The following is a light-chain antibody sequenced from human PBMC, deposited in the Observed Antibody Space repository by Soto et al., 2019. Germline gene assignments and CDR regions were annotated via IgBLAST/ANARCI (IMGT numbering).Light chain of an antibody. CDR3: QQRSNWPPSLT. J-gene: IGKJ4*01. V-gene: IGKV3-11*01. Sequence: EIVWTQSPATLSLSPGERATLSCRASQSVSSYLAWYQQKPGQAPRLLIYDASNRATGIPARFSGSGSGTDFTLTISSLEPVDFAVYYCQQRSNWPPSLTLGGGTKVEIK. CDR2: DAS. CDR1: QSVSSY.